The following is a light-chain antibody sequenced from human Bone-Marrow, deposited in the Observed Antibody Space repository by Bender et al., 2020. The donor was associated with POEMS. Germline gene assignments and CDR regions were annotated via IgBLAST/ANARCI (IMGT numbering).Light chain of an antibody. Sequence: SSLLTQPPSLSVAPGQTATIPCGGDSIGSKSVHWFQQKPRQAPVLVVSDDSDRPPGISERFSGSNSGDRATLTISKAEAGDEADYYCQMWDSSSDHQVFGGGTKLTVL. CDR3: QMWDSSSDHQV. CDR2: DDS. J-gene: IGLJ3*02. CDR1: SIGSKS. V-gene: IGLV3-21*02.